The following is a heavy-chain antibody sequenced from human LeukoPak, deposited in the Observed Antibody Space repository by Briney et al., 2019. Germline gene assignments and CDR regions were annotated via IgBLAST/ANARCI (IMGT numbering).Heavy chain of an antibody. CDR2: IYYSGST. Sequence: SETLSLTCTVSGGYISSSGYYWGWIRQPPGKGLEWIGSIYYSGSTSYNPSLKSRVTISVDTSKNQFSLKVSSVTAAHTAVYYCARLIAVAGADWYFDLWGRGTLVTVSS. CDR3: ARLIAVAGADWYFDL. CDR1: GGYISSSGYY. D-gene: IGHD6-19*01. J-gene: IGHJ2*01. V-gene: IGHV4-39*01.